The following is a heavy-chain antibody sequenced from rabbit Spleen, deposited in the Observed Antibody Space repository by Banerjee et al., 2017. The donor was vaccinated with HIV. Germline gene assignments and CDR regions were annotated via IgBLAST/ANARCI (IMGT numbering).Heavy chain of an antibody. J-gene: IGHJ6*01. CDR2: IYPDYGVT. CDR1: RFSFSSTV. CDR3: ARDTSSSFSSYGMDL. D-gene: IGHD1-1*01. Sequence: QEQLVESGGGLVQPGASLTLTCEASRFSFSSTVMCWFRQAPGKGLEWIAYIYPDYGVTDYASWVNGRFTISLDNARNTVFLQMTSLTAADTATYFCARDTSSSFSSYGMDLWGQGTLVTVS. V-gene: IGHV1S47*01.